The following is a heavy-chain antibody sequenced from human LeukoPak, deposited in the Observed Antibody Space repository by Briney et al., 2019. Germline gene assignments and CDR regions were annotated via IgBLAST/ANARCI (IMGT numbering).Heavy chain of an antibody. CDR3: ASGRYFDWLLDY. CDR1: GYTFTGYY. V-gene: IGHV1-2*06. CDR2: INPNSGGT. J-gene: IGHJ4*02. Sequence: ASVKVSXKASGYTFTGYYMHWVRQAPGQGLEWMGRINPNSGGTNYAQKFRGRVTMTRDTSISTAYMELSRLRADDTAVYSCASGRYFDWLLDYWGQGTLVTVSS. D-gene: IGHD3-9*01.